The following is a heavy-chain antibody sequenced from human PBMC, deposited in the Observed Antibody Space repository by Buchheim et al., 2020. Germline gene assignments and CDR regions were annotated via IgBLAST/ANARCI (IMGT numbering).Heavy chain of an antibody. V-gene: IGHV1-18*01. Sequence: QVQLVQSGAEVKKPGASVKVSCKASGYTFTTYGFSWVRQAPGQGLEWMGWISGYTGNTNYAQKLQGRVTMATDTSTSTAYMELRSLRSDDTAVYYCARDVVSYPARGRYYYYYGMDVWGQGTT. CDR2: ISGYTGNT. CDR3: ARDVVSYPARGRYYYYYGMDV. CDR1: GYTFTTYG. D-gene: IGHD1-26*01. J-gene: IGHJ6*02.